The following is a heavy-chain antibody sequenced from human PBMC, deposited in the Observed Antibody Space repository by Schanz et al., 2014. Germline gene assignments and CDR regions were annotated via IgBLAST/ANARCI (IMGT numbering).Heavy chain of an antibody. V-gene: IGHV3-48*01. CDR2: ISSSGTTI. D-gene: IGHD3-10*01. J-gene: IGHJ4*02. Sequence: EVQLVESGGGFVQPGGSLGLSCVVSGFTVSSDHMSWVRQAPGKGLEWVSYISSSGTTIYYADSVKGRFTISRDNAKNSLFLQMSSLRVEDTAVYYCARDGNYYGSRNYYKTPYYFDYWGQGTLVTVSS. CDR3: ARDGNYYGSRNYYKTPYYFDY. CDR1: GFTVSSDH.